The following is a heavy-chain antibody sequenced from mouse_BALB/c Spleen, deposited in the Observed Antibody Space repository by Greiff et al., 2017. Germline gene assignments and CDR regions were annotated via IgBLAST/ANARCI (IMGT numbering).Heavy chain of an antibody. Sequence: QVQLQQSGAELMKPGASVKISCKATGYTFSSYWIEWVKQRPGHGLEWIGEILPGSGSTNYNEKFKGKATFTADTSSNTAYMQLSSLTSEDSAVYYCARGEVRRAMYYWGQGTSVTVSS. CDR3: ARGEVRRAMYY. CDR2: ILPGSGST. J-gene: IGHJ4*01. V-gene: IGHV1-9*01. CDR1: GYTFSSYW. D-gene: IGHD2-14*01.